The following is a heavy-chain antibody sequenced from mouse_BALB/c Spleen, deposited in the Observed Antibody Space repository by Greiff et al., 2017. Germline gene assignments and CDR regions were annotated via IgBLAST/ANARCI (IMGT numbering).Heavy chain of an antibody. J-gene: IGHJ3*01. V-gene: IGHV3-2*02. D-gene: IGHD1-1*01. CDR3: ARGDYYGSYWFAY. CDR1: GYSITSDYA. CDR2: ISYSGST. Sequence: DVKLQESGPGLVKPSQSLSLTCTVTGYSITSDYAWNWIRQFPGNKLEWMGYISYSGSTSYNPSLKSRISITRDTSKNQFFLQLNSVTTEDTATYYCARGDYYGSYWFAYWGQGTLVTVSA.